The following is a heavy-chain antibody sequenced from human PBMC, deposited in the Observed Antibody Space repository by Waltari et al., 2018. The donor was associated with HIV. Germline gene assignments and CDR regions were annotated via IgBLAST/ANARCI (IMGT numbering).Heavy chain of an antibody. J-gene: IGHJ4*02. V-gene: IGHV4-39*01. CDR2: IYYSGST. CDR3: ARYTAMALFDY. CDR1: GGSISSRSYY. D-gene: IGHD5-18*01. Sequence: QLQLQESGPGLVKPSETLSLTCTVPGGSISSRSYYWGWVRQPPGKGLEWIGSIYYSGSTYYNPSLKSRVTISVDTSKNQFSLKLSSVTAADTAVYYCARYTAMALFDYWGQGTLVTVSS.